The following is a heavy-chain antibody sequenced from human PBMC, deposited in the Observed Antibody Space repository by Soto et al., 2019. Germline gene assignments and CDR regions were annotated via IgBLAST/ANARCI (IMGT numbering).Heavy chain of an antibody. CDR1: GFPFSIYS. CDR2: ITSDTNTI. J-gene: IGHJ4*02. D-gene: IGHD6-19*01. V-gene: IGHV3-48*02. CDR3: ARSVEGHFDY. Sequence: EVQLVESGGGLVQPGGSLRLTCVASGFPFSIYSMNWVRQAPGKGLEWSSYITSDTNTIKYADSVKGRFTISRDNAKNLVDLQMNRLRDEDTAVYFCARSVEGHFDYWGQGTVVTVSS.